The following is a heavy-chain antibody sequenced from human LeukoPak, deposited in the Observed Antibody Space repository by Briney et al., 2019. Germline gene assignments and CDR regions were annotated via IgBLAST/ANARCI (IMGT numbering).Heavy chain of an antibody. CDR1: GFTVSANY. CDR3: ARDSGTTVGYFDY. V-gene: IGHV3-66*01. CDR2: IYSGGNT. Sequence: GGSLRLSCAASGFTVSANYMSWVRQAPGRGLEWVSVIYSGGNTYYADSVKGRFTISRDNSKNTLYLQMNSLRADDTAVYYCARDSGTTVGYFDYWGQGTLVTVSS. J-gene: IGHJ4*02. D-gene: IGHD4-23*01.